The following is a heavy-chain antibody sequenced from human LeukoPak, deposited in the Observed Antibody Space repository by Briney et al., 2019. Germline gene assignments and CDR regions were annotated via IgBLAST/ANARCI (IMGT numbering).Heavy chain of an antibody. CDR2: IDYSGST. CDR3: ARDRRPVDV. V-gene: IGHV4-59*01. CDR1: GGSINSYY. D-gene: IGHD6-6*01. Sequence: SETLSLTCTVSGGSINSYYWSWLRQTPGKGLEWIGYIDYSGSTLYNPSFKSRVTISIDMSKSQFSLQVKSVTPADTAVYYCARDRRPVDVWGQGTTVTVSS. J-gene: IGHJ6*02.